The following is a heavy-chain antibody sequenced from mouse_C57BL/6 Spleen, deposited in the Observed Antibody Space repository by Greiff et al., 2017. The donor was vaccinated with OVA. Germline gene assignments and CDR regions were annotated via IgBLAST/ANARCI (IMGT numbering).Heavy chain of an antibody. J-gene: IGHJ2*01. D-gene: IGHD1-1*01. V-gene: IGHV3-8*01. CDR3: ARYTDYYGSIFDY. CDR2: ISYSGSP. CDR1: GYSITSDY. Sequence: VQLKESGPGLAKPSQTLSLTCSVTGYSITSDYWNWIRKFPGHKLEYMGYISYSGSPYYNPSLKSRISITRDTSKNQYYLQLNSVTTEDTATYYCARYTDYYGSIFDYWGQGTTLTVSS.